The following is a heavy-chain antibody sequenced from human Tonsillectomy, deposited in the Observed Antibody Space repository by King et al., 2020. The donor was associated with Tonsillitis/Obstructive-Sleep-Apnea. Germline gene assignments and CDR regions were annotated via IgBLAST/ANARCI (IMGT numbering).Heavy chain of an antibody. D-gene: IGHD4-11*01. CDR2: IYGDDDK. CDR1: GFSLSTSGVG. CDR3: AHMVHSNRNIDY. V-gene: IGHV2-5*02. J-gene: IGHJ4*02. Sequence: TLQESGPTLVKPTQTLTLTCTFSGFSLSTSGVGVGGILQPPGKALEWLAPIYGDDDKRYSPSLKSRLTITKDTSKNHVVLTMTNMDPVDTATYYCAHMVHSNRNIDYWGQGTLVTVSS.